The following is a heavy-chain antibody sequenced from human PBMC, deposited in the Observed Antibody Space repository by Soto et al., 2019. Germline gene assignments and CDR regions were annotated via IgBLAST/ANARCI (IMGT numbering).Heavy chain of an antibody. CDR1: GGSISSGDYY. CDR2: IYYSGST. CDR3: ASGIVDDYFDY. V-gene: IGHV4-30-4*01. J-gene: IGHJ4*02. Sequence: PSETLSLTCTVSGGSISSGDYYWSWIRQPPGKGLEWIGYIYYSGSTYYNPSLKSRVTISVDTSKNQFSLKLSSVTAADTAVYYCASGIVDDYFDYWGQGTLVTVSS. D-gene: IGHD1-26*01.